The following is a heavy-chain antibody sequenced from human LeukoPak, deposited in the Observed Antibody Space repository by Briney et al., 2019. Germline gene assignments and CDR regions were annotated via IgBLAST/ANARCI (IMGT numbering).Heavy chain of an antibody. D-gene: IGHD3-22*01. V-gene: IGHV1-18*01. J-gene: IGHJ6*03. CDR2: ISTYNGNT. Sequence: ASVKVSCKASGYTFITYGINWVRQAPGQGLEWMGWISTYNGNTKYAQKLQGRVTMTTDTSTSTACMELSRLRSDDTAVYYCARVATYYYDSGNYRSSYSYMDVWGKGTTVTVSS. CDR1: GYTFITYG. CDR3: ARVATYYYDSGNYRSSYSYMDV.